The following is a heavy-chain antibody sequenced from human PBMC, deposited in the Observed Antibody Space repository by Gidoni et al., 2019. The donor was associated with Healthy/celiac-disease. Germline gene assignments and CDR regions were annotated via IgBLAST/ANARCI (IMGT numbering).Heavy chain of an antibody. Sequence: QVQLVESGGGVVQPGRSLRLACAASGFTCSSYAMHWVRQAPGKGLEWVAVISYDGNNKHYADSVKGRFTISRDNSKNTLYLQMNSLRAEDTAVYYCARDMFLMATISFDYWGQGTLVTVSS. CDR3: ARDMFLMATISFDY. J-gene: IGHJ4*02. D-gene: IGHD3-10*02. V-gene: IGHV3-30*04. CDR2: ISYDGNNK. CDR1: GFTCSSYA.